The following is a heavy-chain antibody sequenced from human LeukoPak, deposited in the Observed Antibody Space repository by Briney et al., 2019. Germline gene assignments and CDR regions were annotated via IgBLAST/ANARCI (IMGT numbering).Heavy chain of an antibody. Sequence: GGSLRLSCAASGFTFSDYYMSWIRQAPGKGLEWVSYISSSGSTIYYADSVKGRFTISRDNAKNSLYLQMNSLRAEDTAVYYCARDTPGIAVAGWDDAFDIWGQGTMVTVSS. V-gene: IGHV3-11*01. J-gene: IGHJ3*02. CDR3: ARDTPGIAVAGWDDAFDI. D-gene: IGHD6-19*01. CDR2: ISSSGSTI. CDR1: GFTFSDYY.